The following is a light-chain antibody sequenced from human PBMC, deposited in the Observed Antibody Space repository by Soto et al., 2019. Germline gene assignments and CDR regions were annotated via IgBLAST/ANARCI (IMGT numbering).Light chain of an antibody. Sequence: QSVLTQPPSVSAAPGQKGTISCSGSISNIGKNYVSWYQQLPGTAPKVLIYDNNKRPSGIPDRFSGSKSGTSATLGITGLQTGDEADYYCGTWDSSLSAPNWVFGGGTQVTVL. CDR2: DNN. V-gene: IGLV1-51*01. J-gene: IGLJ3*02. CDR3: GTWDSSLSAPNWV. CDR1: ISNIGKNY.